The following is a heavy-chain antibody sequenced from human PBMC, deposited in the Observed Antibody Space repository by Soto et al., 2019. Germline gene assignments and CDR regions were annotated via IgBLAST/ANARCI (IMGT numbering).Heavy chain of an antibody. CDR3: AHRHRVGTVTDGFEF. D-gene: IGHD2-21*02. Sequence: QITLKESGPTLVKPTQTLTLTCSFSGFSFSPRGVGVGWIRQPPGKAPECLAVIYSNDDKRYNPSLQTRVSITKDTSKSQVVLTMTNMDPADTATYCCAHRHRVGTVTDGFEFWGQGILVTVTS. J-gene: IGHJ4*02. CDR2: IYSNDDK. CDR1: GFSFSPRGVG. V-gene: IGHV2-5*01.